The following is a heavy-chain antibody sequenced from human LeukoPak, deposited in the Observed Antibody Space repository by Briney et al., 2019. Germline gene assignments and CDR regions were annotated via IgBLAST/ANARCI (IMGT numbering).Heavy chain of an antibody. V-gene: IGHV3-23*01. D-gene: IGHD2-2*01. CDR2: ISGSGGST. CDR1: GFTFSTYA. CDR3: AKEYCSSTSCYDIFDY. J-gene: IGHJ4*02. Sequence: GGSLRLSCAASGFTFSTYAMSWVRQAPGKGLEWVSAISGSGGSTYYADSVKGRFTISRDNSKNTLYLQMNSLRAEDTAVYYCAKEYCSSTSCYDIFDYWGQGTLVTVSS.